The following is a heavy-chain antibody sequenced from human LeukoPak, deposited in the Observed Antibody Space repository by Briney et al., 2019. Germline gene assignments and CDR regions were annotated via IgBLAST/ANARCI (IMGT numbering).Heavy chain of an antibody. CDR1: GGTFSSYA. J-gene: IGHJ6*02. Sequence: GASVTVSCKASGGTFSSYAISWVRQAPGQGLEWMGRIIPILGIANYAQKFQGRVTITADKSTSTAYMELSSLRSEEKAVYYCARVKDYYYYYGMDVWGQGTTVTVSS. V-gene: IGHV1-69*04. CDR3: ARVKDYYYYYGMDV. CDR2: IIPILGIA.